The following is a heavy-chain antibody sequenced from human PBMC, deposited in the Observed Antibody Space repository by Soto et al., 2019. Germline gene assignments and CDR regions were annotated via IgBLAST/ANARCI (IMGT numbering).Heavy chain of an antibody. CDR2: IYHSGST. CDR3: AGAKYSSSWPLAY. V-gene: IGHV4-4*02. J-gene: IGHJ4*02. D-gene: IGHD6-13*01. Sequence: PSETLSLTCAVSSGSISSSNWWSWVRQPPGKGLEWIGEIYHSGSTNYNPSLKSRVTISVDKSKNQFSLKLSSVTAADTAVYYCAGAKYSSSWPLAYWGQGTLVTVSS. CDR1: SGSISSSNW.